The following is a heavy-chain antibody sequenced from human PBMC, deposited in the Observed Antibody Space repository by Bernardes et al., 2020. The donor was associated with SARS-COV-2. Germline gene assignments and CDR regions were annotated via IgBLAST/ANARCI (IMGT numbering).Heavy chain of an antibody. D-gene: IGHD4-17*01. CDR3: ASGSHDYADLYLLHY. CDR1: GSTFTDYY. J-gene: IGHJ4*02. Sequence: ASVTVSCKASGSTFTDYYIHWVRQAPGQGLEWMGWINPHSGDTNYAQKFRGRVAMTRDTSINTAYMDLTRLRSDDTAVYYCASGSHDYADLYLLHYWGQGTLVTVSS. V-gene: IGHV1-2*02. CDR2: INPHSGDT.